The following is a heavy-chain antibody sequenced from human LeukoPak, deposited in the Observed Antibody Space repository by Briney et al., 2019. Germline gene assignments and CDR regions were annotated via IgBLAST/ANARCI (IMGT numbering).Heavy chain of an antibody. CDR3: ARHDGRYSSGWDFDY. J-gene: IGHJ4*02. CDR1: GGSFSGYY. CDR2: IYYSGST. D-gene: IGHD6-19*01. V-gene: IGHV4-59*08. Sequence: SETLSLTCAVYGGSFSGYYWSWIRQPPGKGLEWIGYIYYSGSTNYNPSLKSRVTISVDTSKNQFSLKLNSVTAADTAVYYCARHDGRYSSGWDFDYWGQGTLVTVSS.